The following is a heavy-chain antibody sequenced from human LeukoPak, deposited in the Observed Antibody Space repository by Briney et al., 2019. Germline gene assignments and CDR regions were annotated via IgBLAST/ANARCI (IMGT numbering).Heavy chain of an antibody. J-gene: IGHJ1*01. D-gene: IGHD2-8*01. CDR3: AKERSYCTNGVCHARAEYFQH. V-gene: IGHV3-30*02. CDR1: GFTFSSYG. CDR2: IRYDGSNK. Sequence: GGSLRLSCAASGFTFSSYGMHWVRQAPGKGLEWVAFIRYDGSNKYYADSVKGRFTISRDNSKNTLYLQMNSLRAEDTAVYYCAKERSYCTNGVCHARAEYFQHWGQGTLVTVSS.